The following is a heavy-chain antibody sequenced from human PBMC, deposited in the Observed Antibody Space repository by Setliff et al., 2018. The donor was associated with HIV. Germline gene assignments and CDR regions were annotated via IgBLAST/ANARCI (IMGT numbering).Heavy chain of an antibody. CDR1: GYTFTSYG. CDR2: ISAYNGNT. CDR3: AALLVRGVIIIPPYNWFDP. Sequence: VASVKVSCKASGYTFTSYGISWVRQAPGQGLEWMGWISAYNGNTNYAQKLQGRVTMTTDTSTSTAYMELSSLRSEDTAVYYCAALLVRGVIIIPPYNWFDPWGQGTLVTVSS. J-gene: IGHJ5*02. D-gene: IGHD3-10*01. V-gene: IGHV1-18*01.